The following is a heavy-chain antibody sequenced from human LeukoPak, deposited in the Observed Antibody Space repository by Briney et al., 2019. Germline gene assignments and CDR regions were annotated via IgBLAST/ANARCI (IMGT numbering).Heavy chain of an antibody. CDR2: IYYRGST. D-gene: IGHD3-22*01. J-gene: IGHJ1*01. CDR3: ARREAQDPDDDYYDSSGYPSQYFQH. V-gene: IGHV4-39*01. CDR1: GGSISSSSYY. Sequence: PSETLSLTCTVSGGSISSSSYYWGWIRQPPGKGLERIGSIYYRGSTYYNPSLKSRVTISVDTSKNQFYLKLSSVTAADTAVYYCARREAQDPDDDYYDSSGYPSQYFQHWGQGTLVTVSS.